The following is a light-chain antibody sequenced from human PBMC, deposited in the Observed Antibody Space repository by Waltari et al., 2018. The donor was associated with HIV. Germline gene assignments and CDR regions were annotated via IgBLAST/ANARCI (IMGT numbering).Light chain of an antibody. CDR3: SSFAGSNKL. J-gene: IGLJ2*01. V-gene: IGLV2-8*01. Sequence: QSAMTQPPSASGSPGPSVNTSRPWATSDIHDYTFISWYQYSGTAPKLIIVEVTKRPSGVPDRFSGSRSGNTASLIVSGLQAEDEAVYFCSSFAGSNKLFGGGTKLTVL. CDR2: EVT. CDR1: TSDIHDYTF.